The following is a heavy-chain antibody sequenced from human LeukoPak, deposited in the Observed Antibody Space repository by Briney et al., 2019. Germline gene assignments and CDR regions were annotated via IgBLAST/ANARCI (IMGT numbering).Heavy chain of an antibody. V-gene: IGHV4-59*01. CDR1: GGSISSYY. CDR2: IYYSGST. J-gene: IGHJ6*02. Sequence: SETLSLTCTVSGGSISSYYWSWIRQPPGKGLDWIGYIYYSGSTNYNPSLKSRVTISVDTSKNQFSLKLSSVTAADTAVYYCARVQAYYYGMDVWGQGTTVTVSS. CDR3: ARVQAYYYGMDV.